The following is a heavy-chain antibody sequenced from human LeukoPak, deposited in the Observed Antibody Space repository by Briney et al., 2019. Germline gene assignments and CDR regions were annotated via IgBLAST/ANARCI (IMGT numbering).Heavy chain of an antibody. CDR2: INTDGSTT. Sequence: GGSLRLSCAASGFTFGNSWVHWVRQAPGGGLVWVSGINTDGSTTSYADSVKGRFSISRDNAKNTVYLQMSSLRAEDTAVYYCAKESGYDVDLEYWGQGALVTVSS. V-gene: IGHV3-74*01. D-gene: IGHD5-12*01. CDR1: GFTFGNSW. J-gene: IGHJ4*02. CDR3: AKESGYDVDLEY.